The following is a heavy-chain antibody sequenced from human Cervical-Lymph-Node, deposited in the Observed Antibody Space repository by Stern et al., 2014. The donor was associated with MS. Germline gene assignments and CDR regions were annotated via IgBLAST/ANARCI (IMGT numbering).Heavy chain of an antibody. CDR3: ARDHQKTDYYDSSGSG. J-gene: IGHJ4*02. D-gene: IGHD3-22*01. V-gene: IGHV3-7*01. CDR2: INEDGSEK. Sequence: EVQLVESGGGLVQPGGSLRLSCAASGFTFSSHWMSWVRQAPGKGLEWVANINEDGSEKLFLDSVKGRFTISRDNAKNSLYLQMNSLRAEDTAVYYCARDHQKTDYYDSSGSGWGQGTLVTVSS. CDR1: GFTFSSHW.